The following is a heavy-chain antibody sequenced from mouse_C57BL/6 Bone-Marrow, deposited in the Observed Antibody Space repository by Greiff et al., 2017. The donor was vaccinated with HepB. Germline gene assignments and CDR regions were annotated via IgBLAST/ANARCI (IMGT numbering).Heavy chain of an antibody. Sequence: EVHLVESGGGLVQPGGSLSLSCAASGFTFTDYYMSWVRQPPGKALEWLGFIRNKANGYTTEYSASVKGRFTISRDNSQSILYLQMNALRAEDSATYYCARYMIRGAMDYWGQGTSVTVSS. CDR2: IRNKANGYTT. V-gene: IGHV7-3*01. D-gene: IGHD2-4*01. CDR3: ARYMIRGAMDY. J-gene: IGHJ4*01. CDR1: GFTFTDYY.